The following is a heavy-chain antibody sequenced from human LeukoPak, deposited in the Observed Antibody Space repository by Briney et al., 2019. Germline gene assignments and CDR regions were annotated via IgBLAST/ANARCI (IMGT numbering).Heavy chain of an antibody. CDR2: ISSGSVTI. V-gene: IGHV3-48*01. D-gene: IGHD1-1*01. CDR3: ARDRVDWNDGVDY. CDR1: GFTFSDCN. Sequence: PGGSLRLSCAASGFTFSDCNMNWVRQAPGKGLEWVSYISSGSVTIYYADSVKGRFTISRDNAKNSLYLQMNSLRAEDTAVYYCARDRVDWNDGVDYWGQGTLVTVSS. J-gene: IGHJ4*02.